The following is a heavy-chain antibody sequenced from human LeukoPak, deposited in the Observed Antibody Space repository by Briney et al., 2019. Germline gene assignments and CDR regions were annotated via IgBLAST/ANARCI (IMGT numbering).Heavy chain of an antibody. CDR3: ARSRDSGSYYFHY. Sequence: ASETLSLTCTVSGGSISGGVYYWSWIRQHPGKGLQWIGYIYYSGSTYYNPSLKSRVTISVDTSKNQFSLKLSSVTAADTAVYYCARSRDSGSYYFHYWGQGTLVTVSS. CDR2: IYYSGST. J-gene: IGHJ4*02. D-gene: IGHD1-26*01. V-gene: IGHV4-31*03. CDR1: GGSISGGVYY.